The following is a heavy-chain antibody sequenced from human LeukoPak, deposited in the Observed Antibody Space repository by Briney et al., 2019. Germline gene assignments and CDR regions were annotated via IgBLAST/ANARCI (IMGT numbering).Heavy chain of an antibody. D-gene: IGHD3-3*01. V-gene: IGHV4-59*01. J-gene: IGHJ6*03. CDR1: GGSISSYY. CDR3: ARGPHYDFWSGYSPPDYYYMDV. Sequence: SETLSLTCTVSGGSISSYYWSWIRQPPGKGLEWIGYIYYSGSTNYNPSLKSRVAISVDTSKSQFSLKLISVTAADTAVYYCARGPHYDFWSGYSPPDYYYMDVWGKGTTVTVSS. CDR2: IYYSGST.